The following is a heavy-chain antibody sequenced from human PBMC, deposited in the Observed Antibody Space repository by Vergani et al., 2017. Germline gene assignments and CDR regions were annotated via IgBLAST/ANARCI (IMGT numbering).Heavy chain of an antibody. J-gene: IGHJ4*02. CDR1: GFTFSSYG. V-gene: IGHV3-30*18. CDR2: ISYDGSNK. D-gene: IGHD6-13*01. CDR3: AKDSAAAGLDY. Sequence: VQLVESGGGLVQPGGSLRLSCAASGFTFSSYGMHWVRQAPGKGVEWVAVISYDGSNKYYADSVKGRFTISRDNSKNTLYLQMNSLRAEDTAVYYCAKDSAAAGLDYWGQGTLVTVSS.